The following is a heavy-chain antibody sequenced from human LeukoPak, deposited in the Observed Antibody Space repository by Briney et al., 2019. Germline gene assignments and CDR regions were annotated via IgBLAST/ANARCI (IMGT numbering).Heavy chain of an antibody. Sequence: GGSLRLSCAASGFTFSSYGMHWVRQAPGKGLEWVSAISGSGGSTYYADSVKGRFTISRDNSKNTLYLQMNSLRAEDTAVYYCAKDRSYSSSWFDYWGQGTLVTVSS. CDR2: ISGSGGST. CDR1: GFTFSSYG. J-gene: IGHJ4*02. V-gene: IGHV3-23*01. D-gene: IGHD6-13*01. CDR3: AKDRSYSSSWFDY.